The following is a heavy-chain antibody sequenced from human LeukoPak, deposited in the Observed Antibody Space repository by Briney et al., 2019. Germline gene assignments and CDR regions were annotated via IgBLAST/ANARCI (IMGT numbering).Heavy chain of an antibody. Sequence: GASVKVSCKASGYTFTSYGISWVRQAPGQGLEGMGWISAYNGNTNYAQKLQGRVTMTTDTSTSTAYMELRSLRSDDTAVYSCARGVSARGFYYHMDIWGQRDHGHHLL. CDR2: ISAYNGNT. D-gene: IGHD2-21*02. V-gene: IGHV1-18*01. CDR3: ARGVSARGFYYHMDI. CDR1: GYTFTSYG. J-gene: IGHJ6*03.